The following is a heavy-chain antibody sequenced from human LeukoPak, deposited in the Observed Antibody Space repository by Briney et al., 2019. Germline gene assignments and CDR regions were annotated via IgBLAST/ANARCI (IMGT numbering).Heavy chain of an antibody. Sequence: SETLSLTCAVYGGSFSGYYWSWIRQPPGKGLEWIGEINHSGSTNYNPSLKSRVTISVDTSKNQWSLKLTSVTAADTAVYYCARGYGSGNYYPKDYWGQGTLVTISS. D-gene: IGHD3-10*01. CDR3: ARGYGSGNYYPKDY. CDR1: GGSFSGYY. V-gene: IGHV4-34*01. CDR2: INHSGST. J-gene: IGHJ4*02.